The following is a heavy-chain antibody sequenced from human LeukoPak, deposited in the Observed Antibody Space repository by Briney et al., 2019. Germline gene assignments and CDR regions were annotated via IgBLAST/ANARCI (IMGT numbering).Heavy chain of an antibody. D-gene: IGHD4/OR15-4a*01. CDR3: ARGSSEVRGNPYHYMDV. CDR1: GFTFNSYS. J-gene: IGHJ6*03. Sequence: AXGFTFNSYSMXWVRQAPGKGLKXVSYISSSSSTIYYADSVKGRFTISRDNAKNSLNLQMNSLRAEDTAVYYCARGSSEVRGNPYHYMDVWGKGTTVTVSS. V-gene: IGHV3-48*01. CDR2: ISSSSSTI.